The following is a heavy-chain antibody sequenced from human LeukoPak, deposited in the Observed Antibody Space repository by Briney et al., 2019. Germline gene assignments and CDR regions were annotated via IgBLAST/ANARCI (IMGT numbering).Heavy chain of an antibody. CDR3: ARQRAVDTSMAPIDY. D-gene: IGHD5-18*01. V-gene: IGHV1-69*05. CDR1: GGTFSSYA. Sequence: ASVKVSCKASGGTFSSYAISWVRQAPGQGLDWMGRIIPIFRTANYAQKFQDRVTITTDESTSTAYMELSSLRSDDTAVYYCARQRAVDTSMAPIDYWGQGTLVTVSS. J-gene: IGHJ4*02. CDR2: IIPIFRTA.